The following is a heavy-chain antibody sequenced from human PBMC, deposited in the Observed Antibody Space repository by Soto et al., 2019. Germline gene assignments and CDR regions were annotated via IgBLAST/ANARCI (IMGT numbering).Heavy chain of an antibody. CDR1: GYTFTGYY. CDR3: ARASIEYYYYGMDV. V-gene: IGHV1-2*04. Sequence: ASVKVSCKASGYTFTGYYMHWVRQAPGQGLEWMGRINPNSGGTNYAQKFQGWVTMTRDTSISTAYMELSRLRSDDTAVYYCARASIEYYYYGMDVWGQGTTVTVSS. J-gene: IGHJ6*02. CDR2: INPNSGGT.